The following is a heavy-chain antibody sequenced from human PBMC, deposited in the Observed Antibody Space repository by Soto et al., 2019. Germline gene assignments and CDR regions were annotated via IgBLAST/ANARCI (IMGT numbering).Heavy chain of an antibody. CDR1: GFTFSSYG. J-gene: IGHJ6*02. CDR3: ARATIFAYTAPWELRKVGMDV. D-gene: IGHD1-26*01. CDR2: IWYDGSNK. Sequence: GGSLRLSCAASGFTFSSYGMHWVRQAPGKGLEWVAVIWYDGSNKYYADSVKGRFTISRDNSKNTLYLQMNSLRAEDTAVYYCARATIFAYTAPWELRKVGMDVWGQGTTVTVSS. V-gene: IGHV3-33*01.